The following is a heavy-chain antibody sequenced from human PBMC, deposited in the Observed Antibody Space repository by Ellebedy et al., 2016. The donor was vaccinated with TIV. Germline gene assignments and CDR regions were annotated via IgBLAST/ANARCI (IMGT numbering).Heavy chain of an antibody. Sequence: PGGSLRLSCAASGFTFGDYAMHWVRQVPGKGLEWVSGISWDSESIGYVDSVKGRFTVSSDNAKNSLYLQMSSLRPEDTALYYCAKDMGFCRGGSCYEGIDYWGQGTLVTVSS. D-gene: IGHD2-15*01. J-gene: IGHJ4*02. CDR2: ISWDSESI. CDR1: GFTFGDYA. V-gene: IGHV3-9*01. CDR3: AKDMGFCRGGSCYEGIDY.